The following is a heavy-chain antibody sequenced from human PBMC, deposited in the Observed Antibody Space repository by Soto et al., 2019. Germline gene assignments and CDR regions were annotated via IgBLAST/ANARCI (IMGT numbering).Heavy chain of an antibody. J-gene: IGHJ4*02. V-gene: IGHV5-51*01. D-gene: IGHD6-13*01. CDR3: ARRAAAATFDY. Sequence: PGESLKISCRGSGYTFTNYYIAWVRQMPGKGLEWMGIVFPGDSDITYSPSFQGQVTISADKSINTAYLQWRSLKASDTAMYYCARRAAAATFDYWDQGTLVTVSS. CDR2: VFPGDSDI. CDR1: GYTFTNYY.